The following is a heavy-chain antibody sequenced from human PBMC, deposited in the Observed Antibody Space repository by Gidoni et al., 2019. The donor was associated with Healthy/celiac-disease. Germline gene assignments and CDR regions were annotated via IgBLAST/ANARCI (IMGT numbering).Heavy chain of an antibody. CDR1: GYTFTGYY. CDR3: ARDSNKIQLWLPAGFYYGMDV. Sequence: QVQLVQSGAEVKKPGASVKVSCKASGYTFTGYYLTWGRQAPGQGLEWMGWINPNSGGTNYAQKFQGWVTMTRDTSISTAYMELSRLRSDDTAVYYCARDSNKIQLWLPAGFYYGMDVWGQGTTVTVSS. D-gene: IGHD5-18*01. V-gene: IGHV1-2*04. J-gene: IGHJ6*02. CDR2: INPNSGGT.